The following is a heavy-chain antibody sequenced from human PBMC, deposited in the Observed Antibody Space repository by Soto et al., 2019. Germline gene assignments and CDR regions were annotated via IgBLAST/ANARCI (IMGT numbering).Heavy chain of an antibody. Sequence: GESLKISCKGSGYSFTSYWIGWVRQMPGKGLEWMGIIYPGDSDTRYSPSFQGQVTISADKSISTAYLQWSSLKASDTAMYYCARLGLYYYDSSGYIVDHAFDIWGQGTMVTVSS. V-gene: IGHV5-51*01. D-gene: IGHD3-22*01. CDR1: GYSFTSYW. CDR2: IYPGDSDT. CDR3: ARLGLYYYDSSGYIVDHAFDI. J-gene: IGHJ3*02.